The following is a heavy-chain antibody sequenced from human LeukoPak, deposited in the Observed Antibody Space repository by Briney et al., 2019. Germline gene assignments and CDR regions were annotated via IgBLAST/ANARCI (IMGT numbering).Heavy chain of an antibody. V-gene: IGHV4-39*01. D-gene: IGHD6-19*01. CDR2: IDYSGST. Sequence: TSETPSLTCSVSGGSVRSISDYWGWIRQSPGKGLEWIGSIDYSGSTYRNPSLKSRVTISLDTSKSQFSLRLSSVTAADTALYFCARQKQWLPRYYFDYWGRGSLVTVSS. CDR3: ARQKQWLPRYYFDY. J-gene: IGHJ4*02. CDR1: GGSVRSISDY.